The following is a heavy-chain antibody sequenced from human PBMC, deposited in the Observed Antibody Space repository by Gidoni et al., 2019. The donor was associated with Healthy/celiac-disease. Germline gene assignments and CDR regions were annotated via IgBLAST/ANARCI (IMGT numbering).Heavy chain of an antibody. J-gene: IGHJ4*02. CDR1: GFTFSSYA. CDR2: ISYDGNNK. V-gene: IGHV3-30-3*01. D-gene: IGHD3-3*01. CDR3: AGSAYFMASFDY. Sequence: QVQLVESGGGVVQPGRSLRLYCAASGFTFSSYAMHWVRQAPGKGLEWVAVISYDGNNKYYADSVKGRFTISRDNSKNTLYLQMNSLRAEDTAVFYCAGSAYFMASFDYWGQGTLVTVSS.